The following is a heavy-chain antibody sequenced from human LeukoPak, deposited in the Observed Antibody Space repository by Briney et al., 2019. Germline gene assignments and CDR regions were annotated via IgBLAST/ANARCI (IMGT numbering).Heavy chain of an antibody. CDR2: IYYSGST. V-gene: IGHV4-31*03. CDR3: ARALSRRRAMAYCGGDCYSN. J-gene: IGHJ4*02. CDR1: GGSISSGGYY. Sequence: PSQTLSLTCTVSGGSISSGGYYWSWIRQHPGKGLEWIGYIYYSGSTYYNPSLKSRVTISVDTSKNQFSLKLSSVTAADTAVYYCARALSRRRAMAYCGGDCYSNWGQGTLVTVSS. D-gene: IGHD2-21*02.